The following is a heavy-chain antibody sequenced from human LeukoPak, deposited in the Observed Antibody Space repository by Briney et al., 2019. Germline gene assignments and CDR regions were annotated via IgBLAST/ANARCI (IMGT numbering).Heavy chain of an antibody. Sequence: SETLSLTCTVSGGSISSSTYSWGWIRQPPGKGLEWIGSFYYSGSIYYNPSLKSRVTISVDTSKTQFSLKLSSVTAADTAVYYCARDLTLMSRYCSGGGCHWFDPWGQGTLVTVSS. J-gene: IGHJ5*02. CDR3: ARDLTLMSRYCSGGGCHWFDP. D-gene: IGHD2-15*01. V-gene: IGHV4-39*07. CDR1: GGSISSSTYS. CDR2: FYYSGSI.